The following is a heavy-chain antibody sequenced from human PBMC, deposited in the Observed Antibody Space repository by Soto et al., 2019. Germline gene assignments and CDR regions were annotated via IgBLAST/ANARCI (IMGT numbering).Heavy chain of an antibody. CDR1: VYSFTGSV. Sequence: GAAVIVYCTASVYSFTGSVISLVRQETGQGLEWMGWISAYNGNTNYAQKLQGRVTMTTDTSTSTAYMELRSLRSDDTAVYYCARDQPYSGYDWLNYYYGMDVWGQGTTVTVSS. CDR2: ISAYNGNT. D-gene: IGHD5-12*01. J-gene: IGHJ6*02. V-gene: IGHV1-18*01. CDR3: ARDQPYSGYDWLNYYYGMDV.